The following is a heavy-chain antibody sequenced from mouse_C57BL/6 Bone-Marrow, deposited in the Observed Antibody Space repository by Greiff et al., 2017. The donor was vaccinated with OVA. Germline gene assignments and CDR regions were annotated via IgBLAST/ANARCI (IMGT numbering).Heavy chain of an antibody. Sequence: EVQLQQSGAELVRPGASVKLSCTASGFNIKDDYMHWVKQRPEQGLEWIGWIDPENGDTEYASKFQGKATITADKSSNTAYLQLSSLTSEDTAVYYCTRGKDYAMDYWGQGTSVTVSS. V-gene: IGHV14-4*01. CDR2: IDPENGDT. J-gene: IGHJ4*01. CDR1: GFNIKDDY. CDR3: TRGKDYAMDY.